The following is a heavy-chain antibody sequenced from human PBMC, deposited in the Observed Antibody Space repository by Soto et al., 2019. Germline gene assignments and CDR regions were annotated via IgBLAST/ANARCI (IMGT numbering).Heavy chain of an antibody. D-gene: IGHD3-22*01. CDR1: GYSFAGYW. J-gene: IGHJ4*02. CDR3: ARQIYDSDTGPNFQYYFDS. V-gene: IGHV5-10-1*03. Sequence: EVRLEQSGAEVKKSGESLTISCKGSGYSFAGYWITWVRQKPGKGLEWMGRIDPSDSQTYYSPSFRGHVTISVTKSITTVFLQWRSLRASDTAMYYCARQIYDSDTGPNFQYYFDSWGQGTPVTVSS. CDR2: IDPSDSQT.